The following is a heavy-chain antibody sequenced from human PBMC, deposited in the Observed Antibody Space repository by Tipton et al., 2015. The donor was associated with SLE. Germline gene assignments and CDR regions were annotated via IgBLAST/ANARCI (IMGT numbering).Heavy chain of an antibody. D-gene: IGHD3-10*01. CDR1: GASISSYY. V-gene: IGHV4-59*08. J-gene: IGHJ4*02. CDR2: IYYSGST. CDR3: ARVGSGVDY. Sequence: TLSLTCTVSGASISSYYWSWIRQPPGKGLEWIGYIYYSGSTIHNPSLKSRVTMSVDTSKNQFSLKLSSVTAADTAVYYCARVGSGVDYWGQGTLVTVSS.